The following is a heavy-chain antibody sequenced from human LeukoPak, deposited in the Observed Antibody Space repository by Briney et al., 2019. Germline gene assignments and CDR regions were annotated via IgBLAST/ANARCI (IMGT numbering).Heavy chain of an antibody. CDR1: GFTFSSYS. Sequence: PGGSLRLSCAASGFTFSSYSMNWVRQAPGKGLEWVSYISSSSSTIYYADSVKGRFTISRDNAKNSLYLQMNSLRAEDTAVYYCARERSFHMDVWGKGTTVTVSS. J-gene: IGHJ6*03. V-gene: IGHV3-48*01. D-gene: IGHD3-3*02. CDR3: ARERSFHMDV. CDR2: ISSSSSTI.